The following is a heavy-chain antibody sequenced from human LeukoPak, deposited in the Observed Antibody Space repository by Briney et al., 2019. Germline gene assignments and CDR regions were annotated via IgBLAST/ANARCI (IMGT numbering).Heavy chain of an antibody. J-gene: IGHJ6*03. Sequence: GGSLGLSCAASGFTFSSYAMSWVRQAPGKGLEWVSAISSSGGSAYYADSVKGRFTISRDNSKNTLYVQMNSLSAEDTAVYYCARAFDSSGYFLHYYYYYMDVWGKGTTVTVSS. CDR3: ARAFDSSGYFLHYYYYYMDV. CDR2: ISSSGGSA. D-gene: IGHD3-22*01. CDR1: GFTFSSYA. V-gene: IGHV3-23*01.